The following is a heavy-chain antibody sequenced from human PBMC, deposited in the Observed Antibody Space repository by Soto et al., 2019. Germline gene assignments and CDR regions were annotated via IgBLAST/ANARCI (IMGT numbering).Heavy chain of an antibody. D-gene: IGHD3-22*01. Sequence: LSLTCAVYGGSFSGYYWSWIRQPPGKGLEWIGEINHSGSTNYNPSLKSRVTISVDTSKNQFSLKLSSVTAADTAVYYCARGLQDSSGYYPHDAFDIWGQGTMVTVSS. V-gene: IGHV4-34*01. CDR2: INHSGST. CDR3: ARGLQDSSGYYPHDAFDI. J-gene: IGHJ3*02. CDR1: GGSFSGYY.